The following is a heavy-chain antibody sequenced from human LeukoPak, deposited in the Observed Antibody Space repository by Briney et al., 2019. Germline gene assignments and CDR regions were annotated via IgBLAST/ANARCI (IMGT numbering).Heavy chain of an antibody. CDR1: GFTFSSYA. Sequence: PGGSLRLSCAASGFTFSSYAMSWVRQAPGKGLEWVSAISGSGGSTYYADSVRGRFTISRDNSKNTLDLQMNSLRPDDTGVYFCARVGEHDYGETFYWKPMDVWGQGTTVTVSS. CDR3: ARVGEHDYGETFYWKPMDV. CDR2: ISGSGGST. V-gene: IGHV3-23*01. D-gene: IGHD4-17*01. J-gene: IGHJ6*02.